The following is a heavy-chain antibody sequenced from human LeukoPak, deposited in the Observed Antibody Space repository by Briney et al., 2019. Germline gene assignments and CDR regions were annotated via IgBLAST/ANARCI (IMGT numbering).Heavy chain of an antibody. D-gene: IGHD3-3*01. CDR3: ARDHRRIFGVVIHYYFDY. CDR1: GGSLSSYY. CDR2: IYTSGST. V-gene: IGHV4-4*07. J-gene: IGHJ4*02. Sequence: AETLCLTCNVCGGSLSSYYRSWIRQPGGKGWEGVGRIYTSGSTNYNPTLKSRVTRSVDTSKNQCSLKRSSVTAAETAVYYCARDHRRIFGVVIHYYFDYWGQGTLVTVSS.